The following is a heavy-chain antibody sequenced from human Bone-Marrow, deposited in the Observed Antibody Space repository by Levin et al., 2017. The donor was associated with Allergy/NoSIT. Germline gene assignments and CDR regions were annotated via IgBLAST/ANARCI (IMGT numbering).Heavy chain of an antibody. CDR1: GGSISSYY. Sequence: SETLSLTCTVSGGSISSYYWSWIRQPPGKGLEWIGYIYYSGSTNYNPSLKSRVTISVDTSKNQFSLKLSSVTAADTAVYYCARDRWGSQGWFDPGGQGTLVSVSS. J-gene: IGHJ5*02. D-gene: IGHD3-16*01. CDR2: IYYSGST. CDR3: ARDRWGSQGWFDP. V-gene: IGHV4-59*01.